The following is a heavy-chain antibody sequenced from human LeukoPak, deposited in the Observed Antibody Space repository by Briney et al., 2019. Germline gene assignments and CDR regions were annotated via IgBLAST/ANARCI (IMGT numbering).Heavy chain of an antibody. CDR1: GDSVSSNSAA. D-gene: IGHD6-19*01. CDR2: KYYRSKWYN. CDR3: ASYSSGWPLAEYFQH. V-gene: IGHV6-1*01. J-gene: IGHJ1*01. Sequence: SQTLSLTCAISGDSVSSNSAAWNWIRQSPSRGLEWLGRKYYRSKWYNDYAVSVKSRITINPDTSKNQFSLQLNSVAPEDTAVYYCASYSSGWPLAEYFQHWGQGTLVTVSS.